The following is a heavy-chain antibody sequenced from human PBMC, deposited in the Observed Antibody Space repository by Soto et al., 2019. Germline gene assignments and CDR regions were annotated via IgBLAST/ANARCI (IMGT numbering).Heavy chain of an antibody. V-gene: IGHV1-18*01. J-gene: IGHJ4*02. CDR2: ISARNGDT. Sequence: QVHLVQSGAEVKKPGASVKVSCKGSGYTFTSDGITWVRQAPGQGLEWMGWISARNGDTDYAQKLQGRVTVTRDTSTSTAYMELRSLRSDDTAVYYCARRRYGDYWVQGALVTVSS. CDR1: GYTFTSDG. D-gene: IGHD1-1*01. CDR3: ARRRYGDY.